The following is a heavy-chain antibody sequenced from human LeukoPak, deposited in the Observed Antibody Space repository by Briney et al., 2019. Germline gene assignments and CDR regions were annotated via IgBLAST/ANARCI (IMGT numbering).Heavy chain of an antibody. V-gene: IGHV4-34*01. CDR1: GGSFSGYY. CDR3: ARGGDGYNLPFDY. D-gene: IGHD5-24*01. J-gene: IGHJ4*02. CDR2: INHSGST. Sequence: SETLSLTCAVYGGSFSGYYWSWIRQPPGKGLEWIGEINHSGSTNYNPSLKSRVTISVGTSKNQFSLKLSYVTAADTAVYYCARGGDGYNLPFDYWGQGTLVTVSS.